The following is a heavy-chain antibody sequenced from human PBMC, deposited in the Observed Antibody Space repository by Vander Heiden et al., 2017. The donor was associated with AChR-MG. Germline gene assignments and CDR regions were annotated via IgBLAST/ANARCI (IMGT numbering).Heavy chain of an antibody. V-gene: IGHV3-21*01. CDR1: GFTFSSYS. J-gene: IGHJ6*03. Sequence: EVQLVESGGGLVKPGGSLRLSCAASGFTFSSYSMNWVRQAPGKGLEWVSSISSSSSYIYYADSVKGRFTISRDNAKNSLYLQMNSLRAEDTAVYYCARGVTTVYYYYMDVWGKGTTVTVSS. CDR2: ISSSSSYI. CDR3: ARGVTTVYYYYMDV. D-gene: IGHD4-4*01.